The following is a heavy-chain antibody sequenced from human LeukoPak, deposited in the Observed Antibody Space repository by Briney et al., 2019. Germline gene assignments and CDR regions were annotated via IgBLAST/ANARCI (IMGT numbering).Heavy chain of an antibody. Sequence: ASVKVSCKASGYTFTSYDVNWVRQATGQGLEWMGWMNPNSGNTGLAQKFQGRVTLTRDTSLSTAYMELSNLRSDDTAVYYCARASNIIVGATIAFDIWGQGTMVTVSS. D-gene: IGHD1-26*01. CDR1: GYTFTSYD. J-gene: IGHJ3*02. CDR3: ARASNIIVGATIAFDI. V-gene: IGHV1-8*01. CDR2: MNPNSGNT.